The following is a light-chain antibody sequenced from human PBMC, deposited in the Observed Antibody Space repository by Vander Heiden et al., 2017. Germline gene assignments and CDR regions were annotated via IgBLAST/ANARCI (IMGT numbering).Light chain of an antibody. V-gene: IGKV1-39*01. CDR3: QQSYRTPPT. CDR1: QSISSY. CDR2: AAS. Sequence: DIQMTQSPSSLSASVGDRVTITCRASQSISSYLNWYQQKPGKAPKLLIYAASSLQSGVPSRFSGSGSGTDCTLTISSLQPEDFATYYCQQSYRTPPTFGQGTKLEIK. J-gene: IGKJ2*01.